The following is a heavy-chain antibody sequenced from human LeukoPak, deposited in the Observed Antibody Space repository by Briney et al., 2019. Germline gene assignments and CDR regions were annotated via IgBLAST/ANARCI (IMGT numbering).Heavy chain of an antibody. Sequence: PSETLSLTCAVYGGSFSGYYWSWIRQPPGKGLEWIGEINHSGSTNYNPSLKSRVTISVDTSKNQFSLKLSSVTAADTAVYYCARGQFPGLANGCWGHGTLVTV. D-gene: IGHD5-24*01. CDR1: GGSFSGYY. CDR2: INHSGST. V-gene: IGHV4-34*01. J-gene: IGHJ4*03. CDR3: ARGQFPGLANGC.